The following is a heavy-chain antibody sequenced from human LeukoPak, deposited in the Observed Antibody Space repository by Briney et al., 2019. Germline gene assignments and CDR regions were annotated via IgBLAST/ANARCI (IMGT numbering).Heavy chain of an antibody. CDR1: GFTFSAYW. Sequence: PGGSPRLSCAASGFTFSAYWMSWVRQAPGKGLEWVANIKQDGSEKYYVDSVKGRSTISRDNAKNSLYLQMNSLRAEDTAVYYCARGYGDGYLYWGQGTLVTVSS. D-gene: IGHD5-24*01. CDR2: IKQDGSEK. V-gene: IGHV3-7*01. CDR3: ARGYGDGYLY. J-gene: IGHJ4*02.